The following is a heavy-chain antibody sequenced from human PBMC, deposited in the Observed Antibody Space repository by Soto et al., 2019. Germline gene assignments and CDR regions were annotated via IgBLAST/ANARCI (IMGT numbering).Heavy chain of an antibody. CDR2: IYSGGST. J-gene: IGHJ4*02. CDR1: GFTVSSNY. D-gene: IGHD6-13*01. Sequence: PGGSLRLSCAASGFTVSSNYMSWVRQAPGKGLEWVSVIYSGGSTYYADSVKGRFTISRDNSKNTLYLQINSLRAEDTAVYYCARILSLGVAAAGPFDYWGQGTLVTVSS. CDR3: ARILSLGVAAAGPFDY. V-gene: IGHV3-53*01.